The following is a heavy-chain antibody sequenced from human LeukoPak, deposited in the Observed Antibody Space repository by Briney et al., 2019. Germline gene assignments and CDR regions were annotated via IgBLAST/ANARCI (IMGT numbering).Heavy chain of an antibody. J-gene: IGHJ5*02. V-gene: IGHV4-4*07. CDR3: ARHVYYDSSGYFRGRQRNWFDP. CDR1: AGSISSYY. D-gene: IGHD3-22*01. Sequence: SETRSLTCTVAAGSISSYYWSWIRQPAGELLEWIGRIDTRGSTNSPPSLKSRVTMSVDTSKNQFSLKLSSVTAADTAVYYCARHVYYDSSGYFRGRQRNWFDPWGQGTLVTVSS. CDR2: IDTRGST.